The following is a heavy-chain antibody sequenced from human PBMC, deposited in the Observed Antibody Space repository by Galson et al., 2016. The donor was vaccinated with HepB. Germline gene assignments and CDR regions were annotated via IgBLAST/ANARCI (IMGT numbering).Heavy chain of an antibody. CDR3: ARVPGYYYGMDV. CDR2: IYSGGTA. CDR1: GFTVSSSY. J-gene: IGHJ6*02. Sequence: SLRLSCAASGFTVSSSYMNWVRRAPGKGLEWVSVIYSGGTAYFADSGGSTYYAYADSVKGRFTISRDISKNTLYLQMNSLRTEDTAVYYCARVPGYYYGMDVWGQGTTVTVSS. V-gene: IGHV3-53*01.